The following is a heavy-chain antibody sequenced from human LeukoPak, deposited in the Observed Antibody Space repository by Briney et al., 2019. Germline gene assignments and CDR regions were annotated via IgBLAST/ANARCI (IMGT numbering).Heavy chain of an antibody. CDR1: GYTFTGYS. J-gene: IGHJ5*02. D-gene: IGHD3-10*01. Sequence: EASVKVSCKASGYTFTGYSVHWVRQAPGQGLEWMGWINPDGGGTNYAQHFQDRVTFTRDTSISTAYMELSSLRSDDTAVYFCARDTEYHYRTNRFDPWGQGTLVTVSS. CDR2: INPDGGGT. CDR3: ARDTEYHYRTNRFDP. V-gene: IGHV1-2*02.